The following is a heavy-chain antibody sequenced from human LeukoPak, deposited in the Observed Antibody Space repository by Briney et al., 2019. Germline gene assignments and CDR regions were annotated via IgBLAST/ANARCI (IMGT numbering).Heavy chain of an antibody. V-gene: IGHV1-2*02. Sequence: GASVKVSCKASGYTFPGYYMHWVRQAPGQGLEWMGWINPNSGGTNYAQKFQGRVTMTRDTSISTAYMELSRLRSDDTAVYYCASLRSLEWRQEAFDIWGQGTMVTVSS. CDR1: GYTFPGYY. CDR3: ASLRSLEWRQEAFDI. D-gene: IGHD3-3*01. CDR2: INPNSGGT. J-gene: IGHJ3*02.